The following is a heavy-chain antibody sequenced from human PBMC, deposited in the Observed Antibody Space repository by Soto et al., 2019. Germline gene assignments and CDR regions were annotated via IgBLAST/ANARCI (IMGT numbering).Heavy chain of an antibody. V-gene: IGHV3-30*03. Sequence: GSLRLSCAASGFTFSSYGMHWVRQAPGKGLEWVAVISYDGSNKYYADSVKGRFTISRDNSKNTRYLQMNSLRAEDTAVYYCARGKGGGWLQSSAFDIWGQGTMVTVSS. CDR1: GFTFSSYG. J-gene: IGHJ3*02. CDR2: ISYDGSNK. CDR3: ARGKGGGWLQSSAFDI. D-gene: IGHD5-12*01.